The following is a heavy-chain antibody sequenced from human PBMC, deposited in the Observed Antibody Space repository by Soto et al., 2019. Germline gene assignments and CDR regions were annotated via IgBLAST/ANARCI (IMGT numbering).Heavy chain of an antibody. CDR1: GYTFSNSG. J-gene: IGHJ5*02. V-gene: IGHV1-8*02. CDR2: MNPNSGNT. Sequence: GASGKVSCKASGYTFSNSGISWVRQAPGQGLEWMGWMNPNSGNTGYAQKFQGRVTMTRNTSISTAYMELSSLRSEDTAVYYCAREHYGNSAWFDPWGQGTLVTVSS. D-gene: IGHD3-10*01. CDR3: AREHYGNSAWFDP.